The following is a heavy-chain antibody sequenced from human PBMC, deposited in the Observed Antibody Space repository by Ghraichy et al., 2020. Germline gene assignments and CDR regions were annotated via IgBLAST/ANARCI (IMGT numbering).Heavy chain of an antibody. Sequence: ASVKVSCKASGYTFTGYYMHWVRQAPGQGLEWMGWINPNSGGTNYAQKFQGRVTMTRDTSISTAYMELSRLRSDDTAVYYCARASETTVTTDFDYWGQGTLVTVSS. D-gene: IGHD4-11*01. V-gene: IGHV1-2*02. CDR2: INPNSGGT. CDR1: GYTFTGYY. CDR3: ARASETTVTTDFDY. J-gene: IGHJ4*02.